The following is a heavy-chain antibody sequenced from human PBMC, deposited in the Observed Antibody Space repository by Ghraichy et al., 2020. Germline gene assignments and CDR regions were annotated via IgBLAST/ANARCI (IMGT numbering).Heavy chain of an antibody. J-gene: IGHJ5*02. D-gene: IGHD1-26*01. V-gene: IGHV1-2*04. Sequence: ASVKVSCKASGYTFTGYYIHWVRQAPGQGLEWMGWINPNNGDTNYAQWFQGWVTMTRDTSLSTAYVDLSRLKFDDTAIYFCARGVVAVAATIDPAWFDPWGQGTLVTVSS. CDR1: GYTFTGYY. CDR2: INPNNGDT. CDR3: ARGVVAVAATIDPAWFDP.